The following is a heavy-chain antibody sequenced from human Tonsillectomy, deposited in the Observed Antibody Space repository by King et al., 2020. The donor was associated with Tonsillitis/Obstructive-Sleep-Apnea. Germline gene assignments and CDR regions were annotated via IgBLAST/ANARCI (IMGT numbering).Heavy chain of an antibody. CDR1: GYNFATSW. CDR2: IYPGDSDT. D-gene: IGHD1-1*01. V-gene: IGHV5-51*01. J-gene: IGHJ5*02. CDR3: ARKFKQQLGRVWFDP. Sequence: VQLVESGAEVKKPGESLRISCKGSGYNFATSWIGWVRQMPGKGLEWMGIIYPGDSDTSYSPSFQGQFTISADKSISTAYLQWSSLKASDTAMYYCARKFKQQLGRVWFDPWGQGTLVTVTS.